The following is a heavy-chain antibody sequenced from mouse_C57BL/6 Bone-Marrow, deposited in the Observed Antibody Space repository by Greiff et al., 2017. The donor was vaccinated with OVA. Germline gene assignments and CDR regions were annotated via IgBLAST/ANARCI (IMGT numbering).Heavy chain of an antibody. V-gene: IGHV14-4*01. J-gene: IGHJ3*01. CDR1: GFNIKDDY. D-gene: IGHD1-1*01. CDR3: WGTTVVAPFAY. Sequence: VQLQQSGAELVRPGASVKLSCTASGFNIKDDYMHWVKQRPEQGLEWIGWIDPENGDTEYASKFQGKATITADTSSNTAYLQLSSLTSEDTAVYYCWGTTVVAPFAYWGQGTLVTVSA. CDR2: IDPENGDT.